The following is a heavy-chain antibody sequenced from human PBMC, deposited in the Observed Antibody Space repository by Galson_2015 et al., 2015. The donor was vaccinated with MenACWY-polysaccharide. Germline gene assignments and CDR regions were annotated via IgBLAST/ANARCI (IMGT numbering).Heavy chain of an antibody. V-gene: IGHV7-4-1*02. D-gene: IGHD5-24*01. CDR1: GYTFTSYA. Sequence: SVKVSCKASGYTFTSYAMNWVRQAPGQGLEWMGWINTNTGNPTYAQGFTGRFVFSLDTSVSTAYLQISSLKAEDTAVYYCARAVEMATINYYYYGMDVWGQGTTVTVSS. CDR3: ARAVEMATINYYYYGMDV. J-gene: IGHJ6*02. CDR2: INTNTGNP.